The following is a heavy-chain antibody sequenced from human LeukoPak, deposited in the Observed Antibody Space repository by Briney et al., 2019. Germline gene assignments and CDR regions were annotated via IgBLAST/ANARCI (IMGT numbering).Heavy chain of an antibody. Sequence: GASVKVSCKASGYTFTGYYMHWVRQAPGQGLEWMGWINPNSGGTNYAQKFQGRVTMTRDTSISTAYMELSRLRSDDTAVYYCARGAVGYDDRYYFDYWGQGTLVTVSS. CDR2: INPNSGGT. J-gene: IGHJ4*02. CDR1: GYTFTGYY. D-gene: IGHD5-12*01. V-gene: IGHV1-2*02. CDR3: ARGAVGYDDRYYFDY.